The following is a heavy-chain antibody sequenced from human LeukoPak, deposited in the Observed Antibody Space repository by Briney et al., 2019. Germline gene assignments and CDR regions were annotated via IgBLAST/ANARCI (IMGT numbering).Heavy chain of an antibody. CDR1: GFTFTSYS. D-gene: IGHD3-22*01. CDR2: ISGSGGST. V-gene: IGHV3-23*01. J-gene: IGHJ4*02. Sequence: GGSLRLSCAASGFTFTSYSMNWVRQAPGKGLEWVSAISGSGGSTYYADSVKGRFTISRDNSKNTLYLQMNSLRAEDTAVYYCARGSGDSSGYYHYFDYWGQGTLVTVSS. CDR3: ARGSGDSSGYYHYFDY.